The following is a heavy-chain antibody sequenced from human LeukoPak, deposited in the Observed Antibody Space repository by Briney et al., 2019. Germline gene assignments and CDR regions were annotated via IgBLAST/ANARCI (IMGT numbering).Heavy chain of an antibody. CDR3: AREDASGFDY. CDR2: IRSSGTTR. V-gene: IGHV3-48*03. CDR1: GFTFSSCE. Sequence: GGSLRLSCAASGFTFSSCEMNWVRQAPGKGLEWVSKIRSSGTTRYYADSVKGRFTISRDNAKKSLYLQMNSLRAEDTAVYYCAREDASGFDYWGQGTLVTVSS. J-gene: IGHJ4*02. D-gene: IGHD6-25*01.